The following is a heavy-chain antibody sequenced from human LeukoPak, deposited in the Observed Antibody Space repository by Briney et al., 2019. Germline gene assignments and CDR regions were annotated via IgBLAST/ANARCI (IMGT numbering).Heavy chain of an antibody. J-gene: IGHJ4*02. CDR3: ARGAYYYGSGMSDY. CDR1: GGSVSSGRYY. V-gene: IGHV4-61*01. CDR2: IYYSGST. D-gene: IGHD3-10*01. Sequence: SGTPALTCTGSGGSVSSGRYYWSWIRQPPGKGLEWIGYIYYSGSTNYNPSLKSRVTISVDTSKNQFSLKLSSVTAADTAVYYCARGAYYYGSGMSDYWGQGTLVTVSS.